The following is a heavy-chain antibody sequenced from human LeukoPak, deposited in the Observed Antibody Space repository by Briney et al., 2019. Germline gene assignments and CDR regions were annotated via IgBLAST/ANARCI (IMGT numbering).Heavy chain of an antibody. D-gene: IGHD1-7*01. CDR2: INWNGGST. V-gene: IGHV3-20*04. Sequence: GGSLRLSCAASGFTFDDYGMSWVRQAPGKGLEWVSGINWNGGSTGYADSVKGRFTISRDNAKNSLYLQMNSLKTEDTAVYYCTTGGMKASELELPGYWGQGTLVTVSS. CDR3: TTGGMKASELELPGY. CDR1: GFTFDDYG. J-gene: IGHJ4*02.